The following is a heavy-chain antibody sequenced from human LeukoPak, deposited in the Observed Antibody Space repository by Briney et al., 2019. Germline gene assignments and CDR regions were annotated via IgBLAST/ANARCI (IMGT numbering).Heavy chain of an antibody. Sequence: SVKVSCKASGGTFSSYAISWVRQAPGQGLEWMGRIIPILGIANYAQKFQGRVTITADKSTSTAYMELSSLRSEDTAVYYCARVAGTGLDAFDIWGQGTMVTVSS. V-gene: IGHV1-69*04. CDR1: GGTFSSYA. CDR2: IIPILGIA. D-gene: IGHD6-19*01. J-gene: IGHJ3*02. CDR3: ARVAGTGLDAFDI.